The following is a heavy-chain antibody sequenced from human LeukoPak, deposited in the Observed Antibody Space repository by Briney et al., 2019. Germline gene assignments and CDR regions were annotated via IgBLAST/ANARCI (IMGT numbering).Heavy chain of an antibody. CDR1: GDTISSYH. CDR2: IYYSGST. D-gene: IGHD5-24*01. CDR3: ALESRSCYNYLDI. Sequence: SETLSLTCTVSGDTISSYHWSWVRQPPGKGLEWIAYIYYSGSTDYNPSLKSRVTISIDTSKNQFSLKLSSVTAADTAVYYCALESRSCYNYLDIWGQGTMVTVSS. J-gene: IGHJ3*02. V-gene: IGHV4-59*01.